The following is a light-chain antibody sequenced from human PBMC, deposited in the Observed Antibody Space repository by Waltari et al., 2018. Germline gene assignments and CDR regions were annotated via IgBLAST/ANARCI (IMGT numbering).Light chain of an antibody. J-gene: IGLJ2*01. V-gene: IGLV2-14*03. Sequence: QSALTQPASVSGSPGQSITISCSGPSSDVGAYTYVSWYQQHPGKPPKHLIYDVSNRPSVVSNRFSGSKSGNTASLTVSGLQTEDEADYYCSSFTSDTTVVFGGGTKLTVL. CDR1: SSDVGAYTY. CDR3: SSFTSDTTVV. CDR2: DVS.